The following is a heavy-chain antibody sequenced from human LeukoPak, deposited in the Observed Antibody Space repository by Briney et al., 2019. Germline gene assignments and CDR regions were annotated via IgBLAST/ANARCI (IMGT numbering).Heavy chain of an antibody. J-gene: IGHJ4*02. V-gene: IGHV3-48*03. CDR1: GFTFSSYE. CDR3: ARDGMVATPGDFDY. CDR2: ISSSGSTI. D-gene: IGHD4-23*01. Sequence: GGSLRLSCAASGFTFSSYEMNWVRQAPGKGLEWVSYISSSGSTIYYADSVKGRFTISRDNAKSSLYLQMNSLRAEDTAVYYCARDGMVATPGDFDYWGQGTLVTVSS.